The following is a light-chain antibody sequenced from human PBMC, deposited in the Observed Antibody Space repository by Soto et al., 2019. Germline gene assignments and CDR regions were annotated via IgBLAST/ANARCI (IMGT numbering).Light chain of an antibody. CDR3: QQYGNYIT. CDR1: QSVSSSY. Sequence: EIVLTQSPGTLSLSPGERATLSCRASQSVSSSYLAWNQQKPGQAPRLLIYGASSRATGIPDRFSGSGSGTDFTLTISRLEPEDFAVYYCQQYGNYITFGQWTRL. CDR2: GAS. V-gene: IGKV3-20*01. J-gene: IGKJ5*01.